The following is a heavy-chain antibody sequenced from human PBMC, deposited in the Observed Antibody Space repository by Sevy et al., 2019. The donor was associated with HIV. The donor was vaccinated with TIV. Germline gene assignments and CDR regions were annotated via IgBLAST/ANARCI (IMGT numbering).Heavy chain of an antibody. CDR3: ARDKYYYVSGSFDY. V-gene: IGHV1-69*13. D-gene: IGHD3-10*01. CDR1: GGIFRSNA. CDR2: IIAVFGTT. J-gene: IGHJ4*01. Sequence: ASVKVSCKASGGIFRSNAISWVRQDPGQGLEWMGGIIAVFGTTNYAQKFQGRVTVSADESRSTAYMELSSLRSEDTAVYYCARDKYYYVSGSFDYWGQGTQVTVSS.